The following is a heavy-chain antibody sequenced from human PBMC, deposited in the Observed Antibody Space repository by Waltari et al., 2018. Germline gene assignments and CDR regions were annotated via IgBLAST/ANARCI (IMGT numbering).Heavy chain of an antibody. V-gene: IGHV6-1*01. Sequence: QVQLQQSGPGLVKPSQTLSLTCAISGDSVPSNSAAWKWHRQAPSRGLEWLGRTYYRSKWYNDYAVSVKSRITINPDTSKNQFSLQLNSVTPEDTAVYYCARVKQWLANYYFDYWGQGTLVTVSS. CDR3: ARVKQWLANYYFDY. D-gene: IGHD6-19*01. CDR2: TYYRSKWYN. CDR1: GDSVPSNSAA. J-gene: IGHJ4*02.